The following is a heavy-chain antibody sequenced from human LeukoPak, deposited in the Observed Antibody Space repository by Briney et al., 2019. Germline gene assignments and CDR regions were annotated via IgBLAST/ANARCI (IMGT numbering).Heavy chain of an antibody. Sequence: PGGSLRLSCAASGFTFSDYWMHWVRQTPGEGLVWVSRIISDGSSTSYADSVKGRFAISRDNAKSTLYLQMNSLRVEDTAVYYCARDGSLPDYWGQGTLVTVSS. CDR2: IISDGSST. V-gene: IGHV3-74*01. CDR1: GFTFSDYW. J-gene: IGHJ4*02. CDR3: ARDGSLPDY.